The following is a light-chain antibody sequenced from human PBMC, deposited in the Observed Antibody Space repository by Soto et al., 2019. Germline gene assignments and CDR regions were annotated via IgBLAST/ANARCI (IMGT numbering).Light chain of an antibody. CDR2: AAS. CDR3: QQSYCTPRT. CDR1: QSISSY. V-gene: IGKV1-39*01. J-gene: IGKJ1*01. Sequence: DIQMTQSPSSLSASVGDRVTITCRASQSISSYLNWYQQKPGKAPKLLIYAASSLQSGVPSRFSGSGSGTDFTLTINSLQPEDFATYYCQQSYCTPRTFGQGTKVEIK.